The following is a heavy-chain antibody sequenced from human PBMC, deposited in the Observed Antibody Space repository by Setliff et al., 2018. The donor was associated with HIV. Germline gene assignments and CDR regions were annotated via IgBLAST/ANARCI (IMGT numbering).Heavy chain of an antibody. Sequence: PSETLSLTCTVSGGSISSHYWSWIRQPPGKGLEWIGSIYYREITNYNPSLQSRVSISMDTSKNQFSLKLHSVTAADTAIYHCAKGGASSHWLGPWGQGTLVTVSS. CDR1: GGSISSHY. D-gene: IGHD3-16*01. J-gene: IGHJ5*02. CDR3: AKGGASSHWLGP. V-gene: IGHV4-59*11. CDR2: IYYREIT.